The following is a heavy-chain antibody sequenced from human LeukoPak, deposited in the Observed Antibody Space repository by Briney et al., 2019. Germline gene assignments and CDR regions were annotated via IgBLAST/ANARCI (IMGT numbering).Heavy chain of an antibody. CDR3: AITSIAAAARQGY. J-gene: IGHJ4*02. V-gene: IGHV3-23*01. Sequence: GGSLRLSCAASGFTFSTYAMSWVRQAPGKGLEWVSVISGSGGSTYYADSVKGRFTISRDNSKNTLFLQMNSLRAEDTAVYYCAITSIAAAARQGYWGQGTLVTVSS. CDR1: GFTFSTYA. CDR2: ISGSGGST. D-gene: IGHD6-13*01.